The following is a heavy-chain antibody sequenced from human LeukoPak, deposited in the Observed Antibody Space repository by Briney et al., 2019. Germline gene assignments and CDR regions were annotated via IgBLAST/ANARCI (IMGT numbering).Heavy chain of an antibody. Sequence: PSETLSLTCTVSGDSISSGGYYWSWIRQHPGKGLEWIGYIYYSGSTYYNPSLKSRVTISVDTSKNQFSLKVSSVTAADTAVYYCARGRSSAPWFDPWGQGTLVTVSS. CDR1: GDSISSGGYY. CDR2: IYYSGST. J-gene: IGHJ5*02. CDR3: ARGRSSAPWFDP. D-gene: IGHD2-2*01. V-gene: IGHV4-31*03.